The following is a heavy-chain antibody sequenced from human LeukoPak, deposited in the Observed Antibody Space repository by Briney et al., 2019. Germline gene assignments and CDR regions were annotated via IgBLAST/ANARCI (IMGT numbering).Heavy chain of an antibody. Sequence: GGSLRLSCAASGFTVSSNYMSWVRQAPGKGLEWVSAISGSGGSTYYADSVKGRFTISRDNSKNTLYLQMNSLRAEDTAVYYCAKAVEGPAAMFALFDYWGQGTLVTVSS. D-gene: IGHD2-2*01. V-gene: IGHV3-23*01. CDR2: ISGSGGST. CDR3: AKAVEGPAAMFALFDY. CDR1: GFTVSSNY. J-gene: IGHJ4*02.